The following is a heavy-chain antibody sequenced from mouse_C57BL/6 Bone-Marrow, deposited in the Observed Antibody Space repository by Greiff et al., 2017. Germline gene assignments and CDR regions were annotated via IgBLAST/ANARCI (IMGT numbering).Heavy chain of an antibody. CDR2: IYPRDGST. Sequence: VKLMESGPELVKPGASVKLSCKASGYTFTSYDINWVEQRPGQGLEWIGWIYPRDGSTKYNEKFKGKATLTVDTSYSTAYMELHSLTSEDSAVYFCARGIYFDVWGTGTTVTVSS. CDR3: ARGIYFDV. CDR1: GYTFTSYD. V-gene: IGHV1-85*01. J-gene: IGHJ1*03.